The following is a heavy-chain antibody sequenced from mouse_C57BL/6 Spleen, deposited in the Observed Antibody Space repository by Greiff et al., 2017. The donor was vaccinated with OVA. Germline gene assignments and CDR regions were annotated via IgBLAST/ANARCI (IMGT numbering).Heavy chain of an antibody. CDR3: ARDAEDYYGNYGFAY. J-gene: IGHJ3*01. CDR1: GYSITSGYY. V-gene: IGHV3-6*01. D-gene: IGHD2-1*01. CDR2: ISYDGSN. Sequence: ESGPGLVKPSQSLSLTCSVTGYSITSGYYWNWIRQFPGNKLEWMGYISYDGSNNYNPSLKNRISITRDTSKNQFFLKLNSVTTEDTATYYCARDAEDYYGNYGFAYWGQGTLVTVSA.